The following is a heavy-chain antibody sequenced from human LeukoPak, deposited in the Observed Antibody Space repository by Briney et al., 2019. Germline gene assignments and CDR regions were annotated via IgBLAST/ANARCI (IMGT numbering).Heavy chain of an antibody. D-gene: IGHD3-22*01. Sequence: ASVKVSCKASGHTFTSYAMHWVRQAPGQRLEWMGWINAGNGNTKYSQEFQGRVTITRDTSASTAYMELSSLRSEDMAVYYCARSSYYYDSSGYPDYWGQGTLVTVSS. CDR1: GHTFTSYA. CDR2: INAGNGNT. V-gene: IGHV1-3*03. J-gene: IGHJ4*02. CDR3: ARSSYYYDSSGYPDY.